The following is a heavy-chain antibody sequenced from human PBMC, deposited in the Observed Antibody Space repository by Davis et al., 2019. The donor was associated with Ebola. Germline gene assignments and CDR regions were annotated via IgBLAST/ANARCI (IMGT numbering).Heavy chain of an antibody. D-gene: IGHD2-2*01. Sequence: SVKVSCKASGGTFSSYAISWVRQAPGQGHEWMGGIIPIFGTANYAQKFQGRVTITADKSTSTAYMELSSLRSEDTAVYYCARAPGPYCSSTSCYVTTNWFDPWGQGTLVTVSS. CDR1: GGTFSSYA. V-gene: IGHV1-69*06. CDR2: IIPIFGTA. CDR3: ARAPGPYCSSTSCYVTTNWFDP. J-gene: IGHJ5*02.